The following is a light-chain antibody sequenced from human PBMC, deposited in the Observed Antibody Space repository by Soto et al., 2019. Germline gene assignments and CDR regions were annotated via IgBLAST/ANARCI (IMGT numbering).Light chain of an antibody. V-gene: IGLV4-69*01. J-gene: IGLJ3*02. CDR3: QTWGTAIPKV. CDR1: SGHSDYA. CDR2: LDTDGSH. Sequence: QTVVTQSPSASASLGASVTLTCTLSSGHSDYAIAWHQQQPEKGPRYLIRLDTDGSHDRGDGIPDRFSVSSSGAERYLTISSLQTEDEADYYCQTWGTAIPKVFGGGTKLTVL.